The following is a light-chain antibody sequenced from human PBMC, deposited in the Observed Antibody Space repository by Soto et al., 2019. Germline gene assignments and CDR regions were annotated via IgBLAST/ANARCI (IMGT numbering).Light chain of an antibody. V-gene: IGLV4-60*02. CDR1: SGHSSYI. CDR2: LEGSGSY. Sequence: QAVVTQSSSASASLGSSVKLTCTLSSGHSSYIIAWHQQQPGKAPRYLMKLEGSGSYNKGSGVPDRFSGSSSGADRYLTISNLQFEDEADYYCETWESNPRVCGGGTKLTVL. J-gene: IGLJ3*02. CDR3: ETWESNPRV.